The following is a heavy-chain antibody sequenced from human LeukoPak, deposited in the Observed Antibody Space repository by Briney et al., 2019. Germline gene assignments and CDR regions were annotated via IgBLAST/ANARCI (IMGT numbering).Heavy chain of an antibody. CDR3: VREDRILLGNDAFDI. Sequence: GGSLRLSCTVSGFTVSSNSMSWVRQAPGKGLEWVSFIYSGGNTHYSDSVKGRFTISRDNSKNTLYLQMNSLRGEDTAVYYCVREDRILLGNDAFDIWGQGTMVTVSS. J-gene: IGHJ3*02. CDR1: GFTVSSNS. D-gene: IGHD2-8*01. V-gene: IGHV3-53*01. CDR2: IYSGGNT.